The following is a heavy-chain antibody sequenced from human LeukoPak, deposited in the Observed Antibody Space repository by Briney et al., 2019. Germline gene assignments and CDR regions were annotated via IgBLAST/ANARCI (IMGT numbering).Heavy chain of an antibody. CDR3: ARGAFSGFHGSYYSDY. Sequence: ASVKVSCKASGYTFTGYYMHWVRQAPGQGLEWMGWINPNSGGTNYAQKFRGRVTMTRDTSIDTAFMELSSLTSDDTAVYYCARGAFSGFHGSYYSDYWGQGTLVTVSS. CDR1: GYTFTGYY. J-gene: IGHJ4*02. CDR2: INPNSGGT. V-gene: IGHV1-2*02. D-gene: IGHD2/OR15-2a*01.